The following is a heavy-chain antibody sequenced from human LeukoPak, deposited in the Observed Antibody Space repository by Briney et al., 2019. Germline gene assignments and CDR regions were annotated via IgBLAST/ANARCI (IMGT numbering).Heavy chain of an antibody. J-gene: IGHJ4*02. V-gene: IGHV3-74*01. CDR2: IKTDGSTT. Sequence: GGSLRLSCAASGFTFSSYWMHWVRQAPGKGLLWVSRIKTDGSTTFYADSVKGRFTISRDNAKSTVYLQMNSLRVEDTAVYYCVSDTVLGYWGQGTLVTVSS. CDR1: GFTFSSYW. D-gene: IGHD5-18*01. CDR3: VSDTVLGY.